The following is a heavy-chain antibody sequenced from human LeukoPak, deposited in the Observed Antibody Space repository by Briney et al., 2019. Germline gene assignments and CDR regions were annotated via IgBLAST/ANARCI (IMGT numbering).Heavy chain of an antibody. Sequence: SETLSLTCAVSGGSISSGGHSWSWIRQPPGKGLEWFGYISYSGSTYYNPSLKSRVTISVDTSKNQFSLKLNSVTAADTAVYYCARVDHYDFCVFPWGQGTLVTVSS. CDR3: ARVDHYDFCVFP. D-gene: IGHD3-3*01. J-gene: IGHJ5*02. V-gene: IGHV4-30-4*07. CDR1: GGSISSGGHS. CDR2: ISYSGST.